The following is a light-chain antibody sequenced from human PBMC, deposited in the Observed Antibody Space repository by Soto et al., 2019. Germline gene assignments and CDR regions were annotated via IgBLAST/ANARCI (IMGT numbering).Light chain of an antibody. Sequence: QSVLTQPPSASGSPGQSVAISCTGTSSDVGGYNYVSWYQQHPGKAPKLMIYDVARWPSGVPDRFSGSKSGNTASLTISGLQAEDEADYFCCSYAGGYTYVFGTGTKLTVL. CDR1: SSDVGGYNY. CDR2: DVA. J-gene: IGLJ1*01. CDR3: CSYAGGYTYV. V-gene: IGLV2-11*01.